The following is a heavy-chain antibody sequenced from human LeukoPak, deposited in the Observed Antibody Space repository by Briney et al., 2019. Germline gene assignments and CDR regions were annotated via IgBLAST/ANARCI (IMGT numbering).Heavy chain of an antibody. CDR2: INPSGGST. Sequence: ASVKVSCKASGYTFTSYYMHWVRQAPGQGLEWMGIINPSGGSTSYAQKFQGRVTMTRDTSTSTVYMELSSLRSEDTVVYYCARAAAHDYGDYNWFDPWGQGTLVTVSS. V-gene: IGHV1-46*01. CDR3: ARAAAHDYGDYNWFDP. CDR1: GYTFTSYY. D-gene: IGHD4-17*01. J-gene: IGHJ5*02.